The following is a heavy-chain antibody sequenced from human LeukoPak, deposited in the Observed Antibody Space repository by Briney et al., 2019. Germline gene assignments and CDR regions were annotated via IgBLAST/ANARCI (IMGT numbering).Heavy chain of an antibody. V-gene: IGHV3-66*01. CDR1: GFTFRDYA. CDR3: AREDSSGYYSY. Sequence: GGSLRLSCAASGFTFRDYAMSWVRQAPGKGLEWVSVIYSGGSTYYADSVKGRFTISRDNSKNTLYLQMNSLRAEDTAVYYCAREDSSGYYSYWGQGTLVTVSS. CDR2: IYSGGST. D-gene: IGHD3-22*01. J-gene: IGHJ4*02.